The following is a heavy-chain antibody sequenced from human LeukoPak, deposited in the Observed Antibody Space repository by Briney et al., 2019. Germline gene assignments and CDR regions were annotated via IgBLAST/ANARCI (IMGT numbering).Heavy chain of an antibody. CDR2: IYPGDSDT. J-gene: IGHJ4*02. D-gene: IGHD6-13*01. V-gene: IGHV5-51*01. CDR1: GYSFTSYW. Sequence: GESLKISWKGSGYSFTSYWIAWVRQMPGKGLEWMGIIYPGDSDTRYSPSFQGQVTISADNSITTAFLQCSSLKASDTAMYYCARLTTAGIDYWGQGTLVTISS. CDR3: ARLTTAGIDY.